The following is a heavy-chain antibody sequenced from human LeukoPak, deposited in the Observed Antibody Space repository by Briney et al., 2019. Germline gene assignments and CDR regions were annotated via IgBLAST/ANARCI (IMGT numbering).Heavy chain of an antibody. Sequence: SGGSLRLSCAASGFTFSSYWMTWVRQVPGKGLEWVANINQDGSEKNYVDSVKGRFTISRENAKNSLYLQMNSLRAEDTALYYCAKDMSVGYSYGYGIDYWGQGTLVTVSS. V-gene: IGHV3-7*03. CDR1: GFTFSSYW. CDR2: INQDGSEK. CDR3: AKDMSVGYSYGYGIDY. D-gene: IGHD5-18*01. J-gene: IGHJ4*02.